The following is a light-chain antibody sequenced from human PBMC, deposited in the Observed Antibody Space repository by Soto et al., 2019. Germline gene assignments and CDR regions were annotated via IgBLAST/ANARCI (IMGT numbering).Light chain of an antibody. CDR1: QSVSSSF. CDR2: GAS. V-gene: IGKV3-20*01. CDR3: QQYNNWPFS. Sequence: IVLAQSPCTLSLSPGESATLSCRASQSVSSSFLAWYQQKAGQAPRLLIYGASRRATGIPDRFSGSGSGTDFTLTISGLRSEDSAVYFCQQYNNWPFSFGQGTRLEIK. J-gene: IGKJ5*01.